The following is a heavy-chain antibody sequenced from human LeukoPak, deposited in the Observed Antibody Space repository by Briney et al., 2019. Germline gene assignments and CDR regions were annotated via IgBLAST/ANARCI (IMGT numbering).Heavy chain of an antibody. CDR1: GGTFSSYA. CDR3: ARDLLGYCSSTSCPRTGYGMDV. V-gene: IGHV1-69*13. D-gene: IGHD2-2*01. J-gene: IGHJ6*04. CDR2: IIPIFGTA. Sequence: SVKVSCKASGGTFSSYAISWVRPAPGQGLEWMGGIIPIFGTANYAQKFQGRVTITADESTSTAYMELSSLRSEDTAVYYCARDLLGYCSSTSCPRTGYGMDVWGKGTTVTVSS.